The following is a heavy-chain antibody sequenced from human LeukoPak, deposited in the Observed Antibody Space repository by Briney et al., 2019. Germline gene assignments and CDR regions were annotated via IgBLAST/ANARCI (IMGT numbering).Heavy chain of an antibody. Sequence: SETLSLTCTVSAGSITSDYWSWIRQPPGKGLEWIGYIYHSGSTYYNPSLKSRVTISVDRSKNQFSLKLSSVTAADTAVYYCARSRPSYSSSTFDYWGQGTLVTVSS. J-gene: IGHJ4*02. CDR1: AGSITSDY. V-gene: IGHV4-59*12. D-gene: IGHD6-6*01. CDR3: ARSRPSYSSSTFDY. CDR2: IYHSGST.